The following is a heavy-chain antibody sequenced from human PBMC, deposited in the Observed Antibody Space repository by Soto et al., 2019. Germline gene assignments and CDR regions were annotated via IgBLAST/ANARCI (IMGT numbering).Heavy chain of an antibody. CDR3: AHRPGYYGDYEITPNWFDP. CDR1: GFSLSTSGVG. V-gene: IGHV2-5*02. J-gene: IGHJ5*02. CDR2: IYWDDDK. D-gene: IGHD4-17*01. Sequence: QITLKESGPTLVKPTQTLTLTCTFSGFSLSTSGVGVGWIRQPPGKALEWLALIYWDDDKRYSPSLKSRLTITKDTSKHHVVLTMTNMDPVDTATYYCAHRPGYYGDYEITPNWFDPWGQGTLVTVAS.